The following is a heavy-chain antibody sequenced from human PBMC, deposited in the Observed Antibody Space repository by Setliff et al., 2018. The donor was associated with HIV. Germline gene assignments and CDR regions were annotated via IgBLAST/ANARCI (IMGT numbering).Heavy chain of an antibody. V-gene: IGHV1-69*13. CDR1: GGTFSSYA. CDR2: IIPIFGTA. Sequence: GASVKVSCKASGGTFSSYAISWVRQAPGQGLEWMGGIIPIFGTANYAQKFQGRVTISADESTSTAYMELSSLRSEDTAVYYCARVGQQLALDYWGQGTLVTVSS. J-gene: IGHJ4*02. CDR3: ARVGQQLALDY. D-gene: IGHD6-13*01.